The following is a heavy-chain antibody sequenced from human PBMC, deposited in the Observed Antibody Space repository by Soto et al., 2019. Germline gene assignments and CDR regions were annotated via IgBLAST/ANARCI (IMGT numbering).Heavy chain of an antibody. Sequence: SVKVSCKASGGTFSSYAISWVRQAPGQGLEWMGGIIPIFGTANYAQKFQGRVTITADESTSTAYMELSSLRSEDTAVYYCASHYYGSGYFSYWGQGTLVTVSS. CDR1: GGTFSSYA. CDR3: ASHYYGSGYFSY. CDR2: IIPIFGTA. D-gene: IGHD3-10*01. J-gene: IGHJ4*02. V-gene: IGHV1-69*13.